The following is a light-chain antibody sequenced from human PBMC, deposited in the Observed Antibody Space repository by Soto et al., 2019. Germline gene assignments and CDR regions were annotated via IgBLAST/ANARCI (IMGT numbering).Light chain of an antibody. J-gene: IGKJ4*01. CDR1: QDISNY. CDR2: DAS. CDR3: QQYDNLLS. Sequence: DLQMTQSPYSLSASVGDRVTITCQASQDISNYLNWYQHKPGKAPKLLIYDASNLETGVPSRFSGSGSGTDFTFTISSLQPEDIAIYYCQQYDNLLSFGGGTKVEIK. V-gene: IGKV1-33*01.